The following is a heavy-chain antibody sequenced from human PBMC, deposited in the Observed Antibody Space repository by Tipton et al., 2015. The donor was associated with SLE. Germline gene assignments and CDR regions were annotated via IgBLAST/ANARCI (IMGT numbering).Heavy chain of an antibody. D-gene: IGHD3-3*01. CDR2: ISGYNANT. CDR1: GYTFTNYG. CDR3: ARGSLCYDSTGAFDI. J-gene: IGHJ3*02. V-gene: IGHV1-18*01. Sequence: QSGAEVKKPGASVKVSCKASGYTFTNYGISWVRQAPGQGLQWMGWISGYNANTNYTRVTMTTDTTTSTADMELRIRRSDVTAVYYCARGSLCYDSTGAFDIWGQRTMVTVTS.